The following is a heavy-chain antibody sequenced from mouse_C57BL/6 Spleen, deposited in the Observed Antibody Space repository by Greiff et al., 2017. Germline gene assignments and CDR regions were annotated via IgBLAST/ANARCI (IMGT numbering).Heavy chain of an antibody. Sequence: QVQLQQPGAELVRPGSSVKLSCKASGYTFTSHWMDWVKQRPGQGLEWIGNIYPSDSETHYNQKFKDKATLTVDKSSSTAYMQLSSLTSEDSAVYYCARDGYGYFDVWGTGTTVTVSS. J-gene: IGHJ1*03. CDR1: GYTFTSHW. V-gene: IGHV1-61*01. D-gene: IGHD2-3*01. CDR3: ARDGYGYFDV. CDR2: IYPSDSET.